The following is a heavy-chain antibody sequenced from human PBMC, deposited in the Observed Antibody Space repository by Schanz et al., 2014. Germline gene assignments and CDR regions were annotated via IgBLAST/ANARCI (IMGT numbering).Heavy chain of an antibody. D-gene: IGHD6-13*01. CDR1: GFSFSSYS. J-gene: IGHJ6*02. CDR3: AKDIAPLAARPGYGMDV. Sequence: EVQLVESGGGLVQPGESLRLSCAVSGFSFSSYSMSWVRQAPGKGLEWIAYISSGGTTIYYADSVKGRFTISRDNSKNTLYLQMNSLRAEDTAVYYCAKDIAPLAARPGYGMDVWGQGTTVTVSS. CDR2: ISSGGTTI. V-gene: IGHV3-23*04.